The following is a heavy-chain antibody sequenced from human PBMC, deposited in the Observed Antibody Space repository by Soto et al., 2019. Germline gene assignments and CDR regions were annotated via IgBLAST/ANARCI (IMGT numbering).Heavy chain of an antibody. CDR1: GFTFSSFS. D-gene: IGHD6-19*01. V-gene: IGHV3-30-3*01. J-gene: IGHJ4*02. CDR2: ISYDGSNK. Sequence: QVQLVESGGGVVQPGRALRLSCAASGFTFSSFSLHWVRQAPGKGLEWLALISYDGSNKYNADSVKGRFTISRDNSNNTLYLQLNSLRPEDTAVHYCARTTTVAGTPEFDYWGQGTLVTVSS. CDR3: ARTTTVAGTPEFDY.